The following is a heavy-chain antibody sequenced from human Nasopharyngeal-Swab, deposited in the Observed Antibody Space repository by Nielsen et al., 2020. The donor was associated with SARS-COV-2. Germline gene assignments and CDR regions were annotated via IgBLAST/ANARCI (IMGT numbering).Heavy chain of an antibody. Sequence: GGSLRLSCAASGFTFSSYSMNWVRQAPGKGLEWVSSISSSSSYIYYADSVKGRFTISRDNAKNSLYLQMNNLRVEDTAVYYCAKVSAFGVYFDYWGQGTLVTVSS. J-gene: IGHJ4*02. CDR2: ISSSSSYI. CDR3: AKVSAFGVYFDY. V-gene: IGHV3-21*01. D-gene: IGHD3-10*01. CDR1: GFTFSSYS.